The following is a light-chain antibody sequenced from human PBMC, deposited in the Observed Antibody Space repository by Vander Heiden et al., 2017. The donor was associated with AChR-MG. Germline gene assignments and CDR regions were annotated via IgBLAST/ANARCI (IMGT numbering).Light chain of an antibody. CDR3: QQYNNWSYT. J-gene: IGKJ2*01. CDR2: GAS. Sequence: EIVMTQSPATLSVSPGERATLSCRASQSVSSSYASYQQKPRRHPRLLIYGASSRGTGITARFSGSGSGTEFILTISSMQSEDFAVYYCQQYNNWSYTFGQGTKLEIK. V-gene: IGKV3-15*01. CDR1: QSVSSS.